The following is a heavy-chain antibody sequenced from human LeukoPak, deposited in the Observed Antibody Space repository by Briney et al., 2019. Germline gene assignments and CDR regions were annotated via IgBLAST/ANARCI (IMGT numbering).Heavy chain of an antibody. CDR3: ARDRVARFEFDH. J-gene: IGHJ4*02. CDR1: GFTFSSYA. Sequence: GGSLRLSCAASGFTFSSYAMSWVRQAPGKGLEWVSVIYSGGSTYYADSVKGRFTISRDNSKNTLYLQMNSLRAEDTAVYYCARDRVARFEFDHWGQGTLVTVSS. V-gene: IGHV3-66*01. CDR2: IYSGGST. D-gene: IGHD2-15*01.